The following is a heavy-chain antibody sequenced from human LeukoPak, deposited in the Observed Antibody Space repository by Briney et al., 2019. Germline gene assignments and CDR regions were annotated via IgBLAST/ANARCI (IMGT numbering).Heavy chain of an antibody. V-gene: IGHV4-38-2*02. Sequence: SETLSLTCTVSGYSISSDYYWGWIRQPPGKGLEWIGTIYHSGSTSYNPSLKSRVTISVDTSKNQFSLKLSSVTAADTAVYYCARVEVGADDFDYFQHWGQGTLVTVSS. CDR2: IYHSGST. J-gene: IGHJ1*01. CDR3: ARVEVGADDFDYFQH. CDR1: GYSISSDYY. D-gene: IGHD1-26*01.